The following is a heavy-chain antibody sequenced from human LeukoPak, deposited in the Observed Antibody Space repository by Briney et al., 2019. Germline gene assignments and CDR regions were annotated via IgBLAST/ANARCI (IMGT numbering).Heavy chain of an antibody. CDR1: GFTFSSYS. D-gene: IGHD2-15*01. V-gene: IGHV3-21*04. J-gene: IGHJ4*02. Sequence: PGGSLRLSCAASGFTFSSYSMNWVRQAPGKGLEWVSSISSSSSYIYYADSVKGRFTISRDNAKNSLYLQMSSLRSEDTAVYYCARVPQKYCSGGSCYSSSFDYWGQGTLVTVSS. CDR3: ARVPQKYCSGGSCYSSSFDY. CDR2: ISSSSSYI.